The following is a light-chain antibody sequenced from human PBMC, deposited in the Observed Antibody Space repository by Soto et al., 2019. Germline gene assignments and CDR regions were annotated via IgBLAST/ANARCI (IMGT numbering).Light chain of an antibody. J-gene: IGKJ1*01. CDR1: QSIHTN. Sequence: ETVMTQSEATLSVSPGERATLSCRASQSIHTNLAWYQQKPGQPPRLLIYGASTRVTGIPTRFSGSGSGTEFTLTISSLQSEDFAVYDCQQYNNWPRTFGQGTKVEIK. CDR3: QQYNNWPRT. CDR2: GAS. V-gene: IGKV3-15*01.